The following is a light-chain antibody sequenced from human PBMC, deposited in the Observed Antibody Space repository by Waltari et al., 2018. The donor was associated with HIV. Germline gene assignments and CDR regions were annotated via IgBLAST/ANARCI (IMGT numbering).Light chain of an antibody. CDR1: SSDVGSYNL. J-gene: IGLJ1*01. CDR3: QSYDSSLSGSNV. CDR2: EGS. V-gene: IGLV2-14*02. Sequence: QSALTQPASVSGSPGQSITISCTGTSSDVGSYNLVSWYQQHPGKAPKLMIYEGSKRPSGVSNRFSGSKSGTSASLAITGLQAEDEADYYCQSYDSSLSGSNVFGTGTKVTVL.